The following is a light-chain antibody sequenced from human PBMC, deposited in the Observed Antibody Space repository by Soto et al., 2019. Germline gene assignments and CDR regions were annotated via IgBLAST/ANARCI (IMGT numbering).Light chain of an antibody. V-gene: IGLV2-14*01. J-gene: IGLJ3*02. CDR3: SSFTSSNTWV. Sequence: QSALTQPASVSGSPGQSITISCTGTSSDVGGYSSVSWYQQHPDKAPKLLIYEVINRPSGVSSRFSGSKSGNTASLTISGLQPEDEADYYCSSFTSSNTWVFGGGTQLTVL. CDR2: EVI. CDR1: SSDVGGYSS.